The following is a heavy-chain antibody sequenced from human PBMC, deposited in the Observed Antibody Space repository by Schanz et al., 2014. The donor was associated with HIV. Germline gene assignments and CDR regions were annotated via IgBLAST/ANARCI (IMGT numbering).Heavy chain of an antibody. CDR3: ARENPLYYYLHGGPFDI. Sequence: VKLVESGGGLVQPGGSLRLSCAASGFTFSSHGMHWVRQAPGKGLEWVAVIWYDGTDKYYAGSVKGRFTISRDNSQNTMYLQMNRLRAEDTAVYYCARENPLYYYLHGGPFDIWGQGTMVTVSS. D-gene: IGHD3-10*01. CDR2: IWYDGTDK. V-gene: IGHV3-33*01. CDR1: GFTFSSHG. J-gene: IGHJ3*02.